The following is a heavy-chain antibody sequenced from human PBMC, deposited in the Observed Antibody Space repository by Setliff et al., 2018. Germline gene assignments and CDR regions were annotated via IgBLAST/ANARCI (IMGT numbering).Heavy chain of an antibody. D-gene: IGHD3-3*01. Sequence: PSETLSLTCTVSGASIRDYYWTWIRQPAGKELEWIGRVSASGSTTYNPSLKSRVTMSVDTSRNQISLNLTSVTAAGTAMYYCARERTIFGILVISGWFDPWGQGTVVTAPQ. V-gene: IGHV4-4*07. J-gene: IGHJ5*02. CDR1: GASIRDYY. CDR2: VSASGST. CDR3: ARERTIFGILVISGWFDP.